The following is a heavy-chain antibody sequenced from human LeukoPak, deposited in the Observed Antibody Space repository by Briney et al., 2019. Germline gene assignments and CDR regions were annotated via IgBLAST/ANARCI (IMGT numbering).Heavy chain of an antibody. V-gene: IGHV1-2*06. CDR3: ARGTYYYYSSGYSGTDY. J-gene: IGHJ4*02. Sequence: ASVKVSCKASGYTFTGYYMHWLRQAPGHALEWMGRINPNSGGTNYAQKFQGRVTMTRDTSISTSCMELSRLSSDDTALYYCARGTYYYYSSGYSGTDYWGQGTLVTVSS. CDR2: INPNSGGT. CDR1: GYTFTGYY. D-gene: IGHD3-22*01.